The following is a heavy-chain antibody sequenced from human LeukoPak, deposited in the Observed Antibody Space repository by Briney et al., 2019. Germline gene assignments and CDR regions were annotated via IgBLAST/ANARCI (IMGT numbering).Heavy chain of an antibody. D-gene: IGHD3-22*01. CDR2: ISYDGSNK. CDR1: GFTFSSYA. Sequence: PGRSLRLSCAASGFTFSSYAMHWVRQAPGKGLECVAVISYDGSNKYYADSVKGRFTISRDNSKNTLYLQMNSLRAEDTAVYYCARGIYYYDSSGYDDAFDIWGQGTMVTVSS. CDR3: ARGIYYYDSSGYDDAFDI. J-gene: IGHJ3*02. V-gene: IGHV3-30-3*01.